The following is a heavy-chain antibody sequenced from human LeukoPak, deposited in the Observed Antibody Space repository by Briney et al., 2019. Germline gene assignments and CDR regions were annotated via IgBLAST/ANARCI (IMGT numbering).Heavy chain of an antibody. CDR1: GFTFSSYA. CDR3: ARDLRDSFDY. J-gene: IGHJ4*02. V-gene: IGHV3-30*01. D-gene: IGHD5-24*01. CDR2: ISYDGSNK. Sequence: PGRSLRLSCAASGFTFSSYAMHWVRQAPGKGLEWVAVISYDGSNKYYADSVKGRFTISRDNSKNTLYLQMNSLRAEDTAVYYCARDLRDSFDYWAREPWSPSPQ.